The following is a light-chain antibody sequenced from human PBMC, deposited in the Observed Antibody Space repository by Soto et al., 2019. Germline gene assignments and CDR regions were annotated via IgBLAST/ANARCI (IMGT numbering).Light chain of an antibody. CDR3: XSADXSGTYVL. J-gene: IGLJ2*01. CDR2: KDS. V-gene: IGLV3-25*02. CDR1: ALPKQY. Sequence: SYELTQPPSVSVSPGQTARITCSGDALPKQYAYWYQQKPGQAPVLVIYKDSERPSGIPERFSGSSSGTTVTLTISGVQAXXXXXXXXXSADXSGTYVLFGGGTKL.